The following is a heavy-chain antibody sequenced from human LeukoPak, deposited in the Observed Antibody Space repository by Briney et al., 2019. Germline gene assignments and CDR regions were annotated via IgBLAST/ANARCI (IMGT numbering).Heavy chain of an antibody. CDR1: GGTFSSYA. CDR2: IIPILGIA. V-gene: IGHV1-69*04. Sequence: SVKVSCKASGGTFSSYAISWVRQAPGQGLEWMGRIIPILGIANYAQKFQGRATITADKSTSTAYMELSSLRSEGTAVYYCARESAYYYDSSGYYLAEYFQHWGQGTLVTVSS. D-gene: IGHD3-22*01. J-gene: IGHJ1*01. CDR3: ARESAYYYDSSGYYLAEYFQH.